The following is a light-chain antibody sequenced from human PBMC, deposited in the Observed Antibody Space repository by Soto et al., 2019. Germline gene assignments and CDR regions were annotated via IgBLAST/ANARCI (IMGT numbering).Light chain of an antibody. Sequence: EIVLTQSPGTLSLSPGERATLSCRASQTVSSNYLAWYQQKPGQAPRLLIYAASTTATGIPDRFSGSGSGTDFTLTISRLEHEDFTVYYCQQYVSSPWAFGQGTKVDNK. CDR3: QQYVSSPWA. CDR2: AAS. J-gene: IGKJ1*01. V-gene: IGKV3-20*01. CDR1: QTVSSNY.